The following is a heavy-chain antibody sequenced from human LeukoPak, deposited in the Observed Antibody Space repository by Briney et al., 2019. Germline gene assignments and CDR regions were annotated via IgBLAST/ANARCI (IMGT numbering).Heavy chain of an antibody. V-gene: IGHV4-4*09. CDR2: IYTSGST. Sequence: SETLSLTCTVSGGSISSYYWSWIRQPPGKGLEWIGYIYTSGSTNYNPSLKSRVTVSFDTSKNHFSLGLSSVTAADTAVYFCARGNYVVDYNYYYMDVWGKGTTVTVSS. CDR3: ARGNYVVDYNYYYMDV. D-gene: IGHD3-10*02. J-gene: IGHJ6*03. CDR1: GGSISSYY.